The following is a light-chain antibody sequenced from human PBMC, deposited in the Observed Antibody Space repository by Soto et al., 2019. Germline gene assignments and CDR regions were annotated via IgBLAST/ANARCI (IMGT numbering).Light chain of an antibody. Sequence: QSVLTQPPSASGTPGQRVTISCSGSRSNIGSNPVNWYRQLPGTAPKLLIHTNNQRPSGVPDRFSGSKTGTSASLAISGLQSEDEADYHCASWDDSLDGVLFGGGTKVTVL. CDR3: ASWDDSLDGVL. V-gene: IGLV1-44*01. CDR1: RSNIGSNP. J-gene: IGLJ2*01. CDR2: TNN.